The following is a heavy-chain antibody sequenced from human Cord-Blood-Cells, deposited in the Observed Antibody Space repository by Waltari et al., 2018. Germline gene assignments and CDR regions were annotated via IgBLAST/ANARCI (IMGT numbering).Heavy chain of an antibody. CDR1: GFTFSRYW. D-gene: IGHD7-27*01. V-gene: IGHV3-74*01. CDR3: ARDRVWGSGGDAFDI. CDR2: INSDGSST. J-gene: IGHJ3*02. Sequence: EVQLVESGGGLVQPGGSLRLSCAASGFTFSRYWMHRVRQAPGKGLVWVSRINSDGSSTSYADSVKGRFTISRDNAKNTLYLQMNSLRAEDTAVYYCARDRVWGSGGDAFDIWGQGTMVTVSS.